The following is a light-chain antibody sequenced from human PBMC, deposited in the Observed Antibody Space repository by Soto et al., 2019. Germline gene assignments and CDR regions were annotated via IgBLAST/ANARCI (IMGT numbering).Light chain of an antibody. Sequence: QSALPQPASVCGSPGQSITISCTGTSSDVGGYNYVSWYQQHPGKAPKLMIYDVSNRPSGVSNRFSGSKSGNTASLTISGLQAEDEADYYGSSYTSSSTLVVFGGGTKLTVL. CDR2: DVS. CDR3: SSYTSSSTLVV. J-gene: IGLJ2*01. V-gene: IGLV2-14*01. CDR1: SSDVGGYNY.